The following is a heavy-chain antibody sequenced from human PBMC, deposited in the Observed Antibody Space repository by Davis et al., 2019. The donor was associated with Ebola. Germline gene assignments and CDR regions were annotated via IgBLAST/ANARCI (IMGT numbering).Heavy chain of an antibody. CDR2: INTDGSFT. CDR1: GFTFSSYW. CDR3: ARGSRNMDV. V-gene: IGHV3-74*01. J-gene: IGHJ6*02. Sequence: GESLKISCAASGFTFSSYWMHWVRQAPGKGLVWVSRINTDGSFTDYADSVKGRFTISRDNARNTVSLQMNSLRAEDTAVYYCARGSRNMDVWGQGTTVTVSS.